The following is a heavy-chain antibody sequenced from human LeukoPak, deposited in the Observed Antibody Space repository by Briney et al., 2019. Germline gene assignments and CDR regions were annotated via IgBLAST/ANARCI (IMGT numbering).Heavy chain of an antibody. V-gene: IGHV1-18*01. Sequence: ASVKVSCKASGYTFTTYGISWVRQAPGQGLEGMGWISAYNGNTNYAQKLQGRVTMTTDTSTSTAYMELRSLRSDDTAVYYCASGYCSGSSCYSLLDFWSQGTLVTVSS. CDR1: GYTFTTYG. CDR2: ISAYNGNT. J-gene: IGHJ4*02. CDR3: ASGYCSGSSCYSLLDF. D-gene: IGHD2-15*01.